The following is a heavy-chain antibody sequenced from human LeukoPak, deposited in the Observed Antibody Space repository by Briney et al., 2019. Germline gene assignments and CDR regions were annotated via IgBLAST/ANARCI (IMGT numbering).Heavy chain of an antibody. CDR2: VKSDGSTT. D-gene: IGHD4-23*01. Sequence: PGGSLRLSCAASGFTFSDYWMHWVRQAPGKGLVWVSRVKSDGSTTAYADSVKGRFTISRDNAKNTLFLQMNSLRTEDTAVYYCAGGHGGNPPFDYWGQGTLVTVSS. CDR3: AGGHGGNPPFDY. J-gene: IGHJ4*02. CDR1: GFTFSDYW. V-gene: IGHV3-74*01.